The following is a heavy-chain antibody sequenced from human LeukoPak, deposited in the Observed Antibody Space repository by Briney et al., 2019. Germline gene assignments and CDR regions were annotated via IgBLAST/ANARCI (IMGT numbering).Heavy chain of an antibody. CDR3: AKGLQWELPCDY. D-gene: IGHD1-26*01. CDR2: ISGGGASGGRT. V-gene: IGHV3-23*01. J-gene: IGHJ4*02. Sequence: GGSLRLSCAASGFTFSSYAMSWVRQAPGKGLEWVSAISGGGASGGRTYCADAVKGRFTISRDNSKNTLYLQMNSLRAEDTAVYYCAKGLQWELPCDYWGQGTLVTVSS. CDR1: GFTFSSYA.